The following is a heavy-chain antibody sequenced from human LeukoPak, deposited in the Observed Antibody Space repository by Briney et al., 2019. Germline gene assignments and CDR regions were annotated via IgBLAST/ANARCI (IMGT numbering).Heavy chain of an antibody. CDR3: AANSADYNTLGSSYKV. CDR2: ISYSGTT. J-gene: IGHJ4*02. CDR1: GGSTSSSSYY. V-gene: IGHV4-39*01. Sequence: SETLSLTCTVSGGSTSSSSYYWGWIRQSPGKGLEWIGSISYSGTTYYNPSLKSRVTISVDTSKNQSSLKLNSVTAADTAVFYCAANSADYNTLGSSYKVWGQGTLVTVSS. D-gene: IGHD3-10*01.